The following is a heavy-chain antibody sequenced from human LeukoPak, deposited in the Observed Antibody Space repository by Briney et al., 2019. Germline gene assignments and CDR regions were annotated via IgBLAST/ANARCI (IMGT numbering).Heavy chain of an antibody. CDR1: GYTFTGYY. V-gene: IGHV1-2*02. CDR2: INPNSGGT. CDR3: ARYQLLYPPLGAFDI. J-gene: IGHJ3*02. D-gene: IGHD2-2*02. Sequence: ASVKVSCKASGYTFTGYYMHWVRQAPGQGLEWMGWINPNSGGTNYAQKFQGRVTMTRDTSISTAYMELSRLRSDDTAVYYCARYQLLYPPLGAFDIWGQGTMVTVSS.